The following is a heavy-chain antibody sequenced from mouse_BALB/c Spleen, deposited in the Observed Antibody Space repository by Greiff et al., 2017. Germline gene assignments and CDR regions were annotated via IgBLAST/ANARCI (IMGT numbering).Heavy chain of an antibody. V-gene: IGHV1S22*01. CDR2: IYPGSGST. D-gene: IGHD1-2*01. CDR1: GYTFTSYW. J-gene: IGHJ4*01. Sequence: LQQPGSELVRPGASVKLSCKASGYTFTSYWMHWVQQRPGQGLEWIGNIYPGSGSTNYDEKFKSKATLTVDTSSSTAYMQLSSLTSEESAVYYCTREGYYGYDAMDYWGQGTSVTVSS. CDR3: TREGYYGYDAMDY.